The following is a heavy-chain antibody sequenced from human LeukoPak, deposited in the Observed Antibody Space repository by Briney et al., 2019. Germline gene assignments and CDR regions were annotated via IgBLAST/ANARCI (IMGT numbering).Heavy chain of an antibody. V-gene: IGHV1-8*03. CDR1: GYSFTNYD. CDR2: MNPNSGIT. J-gene: IGHJ4*02. CDR3: ARDLPLWSGYYDY. Sequence: ASVKVSCKASGYSFTNYDINWVRQATGQGLEWMGWMNPNSGITAYAQKFQGRVTITRNTSISTAYMELSSLRSEDTAVYYCARDLPLWSGYYDYWGQGTLVTVSS. D-gene: IGHD3-3*01.